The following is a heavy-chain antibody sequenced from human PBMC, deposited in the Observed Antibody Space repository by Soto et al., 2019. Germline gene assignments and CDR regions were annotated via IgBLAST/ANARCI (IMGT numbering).Heavy chain of an antibody. CDR3: ARDFSYYGSGSYHAFDI. J-gene: IGHJ3*02. Sequence: ASVKVSCKASGGTFSSYTISWVRQAPGQGLEWMGRIIPILGIANYAQKFQGRVTITADKSTRTAYMELSSLRSEDTAVYYCARDFSYYGSGSYHAFDIWGQGTMVTVSS. V-gene: IGHV1-69*04. CDR1: GGTFSSYT. CDR2: IIPILGIA. D-gene: IGHD3-10*01.